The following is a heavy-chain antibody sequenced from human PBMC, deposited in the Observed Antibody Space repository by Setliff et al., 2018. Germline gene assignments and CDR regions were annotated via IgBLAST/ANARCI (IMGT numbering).Heavy chain of an antibody. CDR2: IYTSGST. J-gene: IGHJ6*02. Sequence: TLSLTCTVSGCSISSGSYYWSWIRQPAGKGLEWIGRIYTSGSTNYNPSLKSRVTISVDTSKNQFSLKLSSVTAADTAVYYCARAFTYYNFWSGYGYGMDVWGQGTTVTVSS. D-gene: IGHD3-3*01. CDR3: ARAFTYYNFWSGYGYGMDV. CDR1: GCSISSGSYY. V-gene: IGHV4-61*02.